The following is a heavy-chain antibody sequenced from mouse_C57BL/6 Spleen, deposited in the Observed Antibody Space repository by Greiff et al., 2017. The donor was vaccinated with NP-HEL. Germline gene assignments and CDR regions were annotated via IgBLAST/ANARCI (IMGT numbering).Heavy chain of an antibody. J-gene: IGHJ2*01. V-gene: IGHV1-19*01. CDR1: GYTFTDYY. D-gene: IGHD1-1*01. CDR2: INPYNGGT. CDR3: ARYYYGSSPYYFDY. Sequence: VQLQQSGPVLVKPGASVKMSCKASGYTFTDYYMNWVKQSHGKSLEWIGVINPYNGGTSYNQKFKGKATLTVDKSSSTAYMELNSLTSEYSAVYYCARYYYGSSPYYFDYWGQGTTLTVSS.